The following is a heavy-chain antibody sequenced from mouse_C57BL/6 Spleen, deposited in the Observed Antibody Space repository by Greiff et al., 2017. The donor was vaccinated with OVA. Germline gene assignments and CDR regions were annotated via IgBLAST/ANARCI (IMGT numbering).Heavy chain of an antibody. J-gene: IGHJ3*01. D-gene: IGHD1-1*01. V-gene: IGHV1-72*01. CDR1: GYTFTSYW. CDR3: ARSPTGDYGSSWFAY. Sequence: QVQLKQPGAELVKPGASVKLSCKASGYTFTSYWMHWVKQRPGRGLEWIGRIDPNSGGTKYNEKFKSKATLTVDKPSSTAYMQLSSLTSEDSAVYYCARSPTGDYGSSWFAYWGQVTLVTVSA. CDR2: IDPNSGGT.